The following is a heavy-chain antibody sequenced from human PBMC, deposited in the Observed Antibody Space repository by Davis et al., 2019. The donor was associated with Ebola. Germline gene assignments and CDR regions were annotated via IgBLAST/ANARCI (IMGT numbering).Heavy chain of an antibody. D-gene: IGHD2-21*01. CDR3: ARGGVAYSDLDS. J-gene: IGHJ4*02. Sequence: ASVQVSCKASGYTFTGYDINWVRQATGQGLEWMGWMNPNSGNTGYAQKFQGRVTMTRENSMSTAYMELRSLRSEDTAVYFCARGGVAYSDLDSWGQGTLVAVSS. V-gene: IGHV1-8*01. CDR2: MNPNSGNT. CDR1: GYTFTGYD.